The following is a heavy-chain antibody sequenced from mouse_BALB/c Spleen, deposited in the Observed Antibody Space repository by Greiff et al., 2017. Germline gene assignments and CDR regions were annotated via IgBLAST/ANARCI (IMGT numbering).Heavy chain of an antibody. Sequence: EVKLQESGPGLVKPSQSLSLTCTVTGYSITSDYAWNWIRQFPGNKLEWMGYISYSGSTSYNPSLKSRISITRDTSKNQFFLQLNSVTTEDTATYYCARSSLLRLSFDYWGQGTTLTVSS. J-gene: IGHJ2*01. V-gene: IGHV3-2*02. D-gene: IGHD1-2*01. CDR3: ARSSLLRLSFDY. CDR1: GYSITSDYA. CDR2: ISYSGST.